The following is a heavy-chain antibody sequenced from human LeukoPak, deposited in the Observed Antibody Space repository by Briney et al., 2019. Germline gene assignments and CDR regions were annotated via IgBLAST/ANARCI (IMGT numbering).Heavy chain of an antibody. CDR3: ARDRIEQQRTLGRSTNYYSYYYMDV. CDR1: GFTFSSYS. Sequence: GGSLRLSCAASGFTFSSYSMNWVRQAPGKGLEWVSYISSSSSTIYYADSVKGRFTISRDSAKNSLYLQMSSLRAEDTAVYYCARDRIEQQRTLGRSTNYYSYYYMDVWGKGTTVTVSS. V-gene: IGHV3-48*01. J-gene: IGHJ6*03. D-gene: IGHD6-13*01. CDR2: ISSSSSTI.